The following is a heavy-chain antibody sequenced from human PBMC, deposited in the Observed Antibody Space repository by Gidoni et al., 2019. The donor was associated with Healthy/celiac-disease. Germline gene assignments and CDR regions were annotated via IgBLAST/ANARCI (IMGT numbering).Heavy chain of an antibody. J-gene: IGHJ4*02. CDR2: IYHSGST. V-gene: IGHV4-4*02. CDR1: GGSISSSNW. D-gene: IGHD1-7*01. Sequence: QVQLQESGPGLVKPSGTLSLTCAASGGSISSSNWWSWVRQPPGKGLEWSGDIYHSGSTNYTPSLKSRVTISVDKSKNQFSLKLSSVTAADTAVYYCARRDGTMGSFDYWGQGTLVTVSS. CDR3: ARRDGTMGSFDY.